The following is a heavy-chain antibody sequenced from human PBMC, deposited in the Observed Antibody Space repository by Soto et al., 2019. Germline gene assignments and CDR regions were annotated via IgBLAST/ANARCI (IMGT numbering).Heavy chain of an antibody. Sequence: SETLSLTCSVSGGSISSSSYYWGWIRQPPGKGLGWIGSIYYSGSIYYNPSLKSRVTISVDTSKNQFSLKLSSVTAAETAVYYCARQSSGWYNWFDPWGQGTLVTVS. CDR3: ARQSSGWYNWFDP. CDR1: GGSISSSSYY. D-gene: IGHD6-19*01. J-gene: IGHJ5*02. V-gene: IGHV4-39*01. CDR2: IYYSGSI.